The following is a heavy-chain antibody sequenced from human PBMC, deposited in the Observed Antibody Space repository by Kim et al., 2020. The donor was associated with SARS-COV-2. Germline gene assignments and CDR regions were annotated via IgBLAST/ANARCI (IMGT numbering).Heavy chain of an antibody. J-gene: IGHJ4*02. Sequence: SETLSLTCTVSGGSISSSSYYWGWIRQPPGKGLEWIGSIYYSGSTYYNPSLKSRVTISVDTSKNQFSLKLSSVTAADTAVYYCASHQWFGEYYFDYWGQGTLVTVSS. D-gene: IGHD3-10*01. V-gene: IGHV4-39*01. CDR1: GGSISSSSYY. CDR2: IYYSGST. CDR3: ASHQWFGEYYFDY.